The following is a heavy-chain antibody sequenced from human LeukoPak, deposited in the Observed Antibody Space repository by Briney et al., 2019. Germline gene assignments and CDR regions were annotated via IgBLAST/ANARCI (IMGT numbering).Heavy chain of an antibody. CDR3: ARAGNTSKYDFWSGYPKYYFDY. CDR2: IYYSGST. V-gene: IGHV4-59*01. J-gene: IGHJ4*02. Sequence: SETLSLTCTVSGGSISSYYWSWIRQPPGKGLEWIGYIYYSGSTNYNPSLKSRVTISVDTSKNQFSLKLSSVTAADTAVYYCARAGNTSKYDFWSGYPKYYFDYWGQGTLVTVSS. D-gene: IGHD3-3*01. CDR1: GGSISSYY.